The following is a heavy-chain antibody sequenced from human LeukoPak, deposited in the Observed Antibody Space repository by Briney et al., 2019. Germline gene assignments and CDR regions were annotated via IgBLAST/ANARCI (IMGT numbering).Heavy chain of an antibody. Sequence: PSETLSLTCAVSGGSSSGYNWGCIRQPPGKGLEWIGEIHHGGSTNHNPSLKSRVTISVDTSKNQFSLKLSSVTAADTAVYYCARDRYSTGWYGFDYWGQGTLVTVSS. D-gene: IGHD6-19*01. V-gene: IGHV4-34*01. CDR3: ARDRYSTGWYGFDY. CDR2: IHHGGST. J-gene: IGHJ4*02. CDR1: GGSSSGYN.